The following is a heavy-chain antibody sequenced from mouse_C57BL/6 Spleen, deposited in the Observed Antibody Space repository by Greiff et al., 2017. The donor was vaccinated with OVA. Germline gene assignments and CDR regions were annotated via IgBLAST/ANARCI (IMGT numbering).Heavy chain of an antibody. CDR1: GFTFSDAW. CDR2: IRNKANNHAT. J-gene: IGHJ4*01. D-gene: IGHD1-1*01. CDR3: TRPYYYGSSYYAMDY. Sequence: EVQVVESGGGLVQPGGSMKLSCAASGFTFSDAWMDWVRQSPEKGLEWVAEIRNKANNHATYYAESVKGRFTISRDDSKSSVYLQMNSLRAEDTGIYYCTRPYYYGSSYYAMDYWGQGTSVTVSS. V-gene: IGHV6-6*01.